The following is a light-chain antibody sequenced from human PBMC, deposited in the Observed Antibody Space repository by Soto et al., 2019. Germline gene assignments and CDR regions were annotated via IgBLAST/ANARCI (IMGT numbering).Light chain of an antibody. V-gene: IGLV2-8*01. CDR1: NSDVGAYNY. Sequence: QSALTQPPSASGSPGQSVTISCTGTNSDVGAYNYVAWYQQHPGKAPKLMIYEVTKRPSGVPARFSGSKSGNTASLTVSGLQAEDEADYYCSSYAGNNHFVVFGGGTKLTVL. CDR2: EVT. J-gene: IGLJ2*01. CDR3: SSYAGNNHFVV.